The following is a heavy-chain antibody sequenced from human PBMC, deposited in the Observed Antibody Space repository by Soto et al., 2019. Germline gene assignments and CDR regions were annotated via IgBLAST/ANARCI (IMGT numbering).Heavy chain of an antibody. J-gene: IGHJ5*02. D-gene: IGHD6-19*01. CDR3: ARGAPKIEVDGNFFIDT. V-gene: IGHV1-69*13. Sequence: SVKVSCKASGGTFSSYAISWVRQAPGQGLEWMGGIIPIFGTANYAQKFQGRVTITADESTSTAYMELSSLRSEDTAVYYCARGAPKIEVDGNFFIDTWGQGTLVTVSS. CDR2: IIPIFGTA. CDR1: GGTFSSYA.